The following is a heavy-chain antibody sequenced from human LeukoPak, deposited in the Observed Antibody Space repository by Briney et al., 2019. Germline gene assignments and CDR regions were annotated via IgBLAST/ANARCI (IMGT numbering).Heavy chain of an antibody. J-gene: IGHJ4*02. CDR1: GGSFSGYY. D-gene: IGHD3-16*02. Sequence: KPSETLSLTCAVYGGSFSGYYWSWIRQPPGKGLEWIGEINHSGSTNYNPSLKSRVTISVDTSKNQFSLKLSSVTAADTAVYYCARGRTQITFGGVIVIAPYDYWGQGTLVTVSS. CDR2: INHSGST. V-gene: IGHV4-34*01. CDR3: ARGRTQITFGGVIVIAPYDY.